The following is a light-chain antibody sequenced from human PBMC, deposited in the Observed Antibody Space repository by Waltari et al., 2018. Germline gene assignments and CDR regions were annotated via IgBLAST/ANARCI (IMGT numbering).Light chain of an antibody. CDR1: SSDVGSHNY. Sequence: QSALTQPASVSGSPGQSITISCTGTSSDVGSHNYVSWYQQHPGKAPKLMVDDVNNRPSGVSKRFSGSKSGNTASLTISGLQAEDEGDYDCSTYISSRTLVIFGGGTKLTVL. J-gene: IGLJ2*01. V-gene: IGLV2-14*01. CDR2: DVN. CDR3: STYISSRTLVI.